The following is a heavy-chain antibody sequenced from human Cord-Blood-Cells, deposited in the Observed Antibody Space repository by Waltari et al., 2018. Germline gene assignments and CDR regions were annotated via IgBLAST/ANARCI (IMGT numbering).Heavy chain of an antibody. D-gene: IGHD3-10*01. CDR2: IIPIFGTA. Sequence: QVQLVQSGAEVKKPGFSVTVSCKASGGTFSSYALSWVRQPPGQGLEWMGGIIPIFGTANYAQKFQGRVTITADESTSTAYMELSSLRSEDMAVYYCARDRYGSGSYGSFAFDIWGQGTMVTVSS. CDR1: GGTFSSYA. CDR3: ARDRYGSGSYGSFAFDI. J-gene: IGHJ3*02. V-gene: IGHV1-69*01.